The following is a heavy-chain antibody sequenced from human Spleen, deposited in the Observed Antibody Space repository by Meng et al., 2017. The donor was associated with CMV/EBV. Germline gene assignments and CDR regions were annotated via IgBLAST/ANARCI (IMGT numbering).Heavy chain of an antibody. CDR2: MNPNSGNT. Sequence: ASVKVSCKASGYTFTSYDINWVRQATGQGLEWMGWMNPNSGNTGYAQKFQGRVTMTGNTSISTAYMELSSLRSDDTAVYYCARVIRLWSGFRYYYGMDVWGQGTTVTVSS. D-gene: IGHD3-3*01. V-gene: IGHV1-8*01. CDR3: ARVIRLWSGFRYYYGMDV. J-gene: IGHJ6*02. CDR1: GYTFTSYD.